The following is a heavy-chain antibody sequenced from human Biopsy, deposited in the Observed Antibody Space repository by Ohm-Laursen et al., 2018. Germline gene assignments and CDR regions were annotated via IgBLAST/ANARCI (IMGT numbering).Heavy chain of an antibody. CDR3: ARDSGILNYGNFKYYHYYGMDV. J-gene: IGHJ6*02. Sequence: SQTLSLTCTVSGGSISNNNYYWGWIRQPPGKGLEWIGSIFYRGSTHHKPSLKSRVNISVDTSKNQFSLKLNSVTAADTAVYYCARDSGILNYGNFKYYHYYGMDVWGQGTKVTVSS. V-gene: IGHV4-39*01. D-gene: IGHD4-11*01. CDR1: GGSISNNNYY. CDR2: IFYRGST.